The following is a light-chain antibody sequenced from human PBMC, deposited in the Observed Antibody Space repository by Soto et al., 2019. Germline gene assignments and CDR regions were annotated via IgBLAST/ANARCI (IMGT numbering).Light chain of an antibody. CDR1: QSVSSY. CDR2: DAS. Sequence: EIVLTQSPATLSLSPGERATLSCRASQSVSSYLAWYQQKPGQAPRLLIYDASNRATGIPARFSGSGSGTYFTLTISSLEPEDFAVYYCQQRSNWSGFTFGPGTKVDIK. CDR3: QQRSNWSGFT. J-gene: IGKJ3*01. V-gene: IGKV3-11*01.